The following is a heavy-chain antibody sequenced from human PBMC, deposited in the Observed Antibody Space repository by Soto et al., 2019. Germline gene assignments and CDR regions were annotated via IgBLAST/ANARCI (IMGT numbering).Heavy chain of an antibody. J-gene: IGHJ3*02. D-gene: IGHD1-20*01. CDR1: GFNFITFS. CDR2: NSASSSSI. V-gene: IGHV3-21*01. CDR3: VRDAYNRDAFDI. Sequence: DVQLVESGGGLVKPGGSLRLSCAASGFNFITFSMNWVRQAPGKGLEWVSSNSASSSSIYYAESVKGRFTVSRDNAKNSLYLQMNSLTAEETALYYCVRDAYNRDAFDIWGQGTTVTVSS.